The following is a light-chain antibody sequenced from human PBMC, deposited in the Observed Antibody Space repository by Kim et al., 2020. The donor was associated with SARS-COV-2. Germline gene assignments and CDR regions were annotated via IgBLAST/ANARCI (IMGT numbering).Light chain of an antibody. V-gene: IGKV3-20*01. CDR2: GTS. J-gene: IGKJ4*01. Sequence: PPGDGATLSCRASQSVSTTYLAWYQQKSGQAPRLLIYGTSSRATGIPDRFSGSGSGTDFTLTISRLEPEDFAVYYCQQYGTSPRTFGGGTKVDIK. CDR3: QQYGTSPRT. CDR1: QSVSTTY.